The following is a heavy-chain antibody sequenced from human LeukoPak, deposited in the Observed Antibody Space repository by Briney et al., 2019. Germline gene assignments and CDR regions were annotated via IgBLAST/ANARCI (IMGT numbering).Heavy chain of an antibody. CDR1: GFTFTSYA. J-gene: IGHJ5*02. Sequence: GGSLRLSCAASGFTFTSYAMSWVRQAPGKGLEWVSAITGNGDTTYYAASVKGRFTISRDNSKNTLYLQMNSLRAEDTAVYYCAKDPLPIMIQLWLRPGDYDVVTDEGFDPWGQGTLVTVSS. CDR2: ITGNGDTT. D-gene: IGHD5-18*01. CDR3: AKDPLPIMIQLWLRPGDYDVVTDEGFDP. V-gene: IGHV3-23*01.